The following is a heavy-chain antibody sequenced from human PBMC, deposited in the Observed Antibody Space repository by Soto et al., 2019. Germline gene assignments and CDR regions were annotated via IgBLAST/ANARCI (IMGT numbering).Heavy chain of an antibody. D-gene: IGHD1-1*01. CDR2: LYDVDGS. V-gene: IGHV3-53*01. J-gene: IGHJ3*01. CDR1: GGSISSSSYY. CDR3: ATWHEREHAYDV. Sequence: ETLSLTCTVSGGSISSSSYYWCWIRQAPGKGLEWVSALYDVDGSFYADSVKGRFTTSSDSSKTTVYLQMNDLRPDDTAVYYCATWHEREHAYDVWGQGXTVTVSS.